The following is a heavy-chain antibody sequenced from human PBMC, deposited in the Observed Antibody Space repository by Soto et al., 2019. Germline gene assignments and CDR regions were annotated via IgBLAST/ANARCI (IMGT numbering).Heavy chain of an antibody. Sequence: KAGGSLRLSCAASGFTFSSYSMNWVRQAPGKGLEWVSSISSSSSYIYYADSVKGRFTISRDNAKNSLYLQTNSLRAEDTAVYYCASFPLGGEYYFDYWGQGTLVTVSS. V-gene: IGHV3-21*01. D-gene: IGHD3-16*01. CDR3: ASFPLGGEYYFDY. J-gene: IGHJ4*02. CDR1: GFTFSSYS. CDR2: ISSSSSYI.